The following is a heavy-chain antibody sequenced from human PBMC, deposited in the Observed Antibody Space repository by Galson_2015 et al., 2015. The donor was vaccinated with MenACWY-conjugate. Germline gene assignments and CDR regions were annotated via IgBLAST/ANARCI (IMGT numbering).Heavy chain of an antibody. J-gene: IGHJ4*02. Sequence: LRLSCAAFGFPFSNNALHWVRQAPGKGLEWVAVISSDGTNKGYADSVKGRFTISRDNSKNTLYLQMNSLRGDDTAVYYCAREPALRARWYYFDYWGQGTLVTVSS. D-gene: IGHD3-16*01. CDR1: GFPFSNNA. CDR3: AREPALRARWYYFDY. V-gene: IGHV3-30*04. CDR2: ISSDGTNK.